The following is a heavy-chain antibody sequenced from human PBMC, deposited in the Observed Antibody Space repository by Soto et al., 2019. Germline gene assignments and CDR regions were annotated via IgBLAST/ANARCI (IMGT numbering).Heavy chain of an antibody. V-gene: IGHV4-39*01. CDR3: ARHLTYCSAGSCYSDFPYYGMDV. J-gene: IGHJ6*02. D-gene: IGHD2-15*01. CDR2: IFYSGST. Sequence: QLQLQESGPGLVKPSETLSLTCTVSGGSISSSSYYWGWIRQPPGKGLEWIGSIFYSGSTYYNPALKSRLTRSLDTSKHHVALKLSSVTAADTAVYYCARHLTYCSAGSCYSDFPYYGMDVWGQGTTVTVSS. CDR1: GGSISSSSYY.